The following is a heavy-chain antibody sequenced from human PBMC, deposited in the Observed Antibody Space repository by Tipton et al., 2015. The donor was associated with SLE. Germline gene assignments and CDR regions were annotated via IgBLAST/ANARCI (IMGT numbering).Heavy chain of an antibody. CDR3: ARDGGINYFDY. J-gene: IGHJ4*02. V-gene: IGHV4-30-2*01. CDR2: IYHSGST. D-gene: IGHD3-16*01. Sequence: LRLSCAVSGGSISSGGYSWNWIRQPPGKGLEWIGYIYHSGSTYSNPSLKSRVTISVDRSKNQFSLKLSSVTAADTAVYYCARDGGINYFDYWGQGTLVTVSS. CDR1: GGSISSGGYS.